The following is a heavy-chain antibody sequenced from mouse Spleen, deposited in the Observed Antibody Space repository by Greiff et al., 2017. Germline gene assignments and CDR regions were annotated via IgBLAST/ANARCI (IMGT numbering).Heavy chain of an antibody. CDR1: GFTFSSYA. J-gene: IGHJ4*01. V-gene: IGHV5-6-2*01. CDR3: ARPGSYYSYDVYAMDY. CDR2: INSNGGST. Sequence: EVQRVESGGGLVKPGGSLKLSCAASGFTFSSYAMSWVRQTPEKRLEWVAAINSNGGSTYYPDTVKDRFTISRDNAKNTLYLQMSSLRSEDTALYYCARPGSYYSYDVYAMDYWGQGTSVTVSS. D-gene: IGHD2-12*01.